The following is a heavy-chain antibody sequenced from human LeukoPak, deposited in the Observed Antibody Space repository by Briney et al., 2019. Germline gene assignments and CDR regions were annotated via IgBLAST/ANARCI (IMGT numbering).Heavy chain of an antibody. J-gene: IGHJ4*02. V-gene: IGHV1-8*02. CDR2: MNPNSGNT. D-gene: IGHD4-23*01. CDR1: GYTFTSYD. Sequence: GASVKVSCKASGYTFTSYDINWVRQATGQGLEWMGWMNPNSGNTGYAQKFQGRVTMTRDTSISTAYMELSSLRSEDTAVYYCARGSPLYGGNSGVDYWGQGTLVTVSS. CDR3: ARGSPLYGGNSGVDY.